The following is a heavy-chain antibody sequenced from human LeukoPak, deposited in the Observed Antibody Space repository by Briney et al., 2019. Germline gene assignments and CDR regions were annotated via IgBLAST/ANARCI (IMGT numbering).Heavy chain of an antibody. J-gene: IGHJ6*03. CDR1: GGSFSGYY. CDR2: INHSGST. CDR3: ARRGEDCSSTSCYFDYYYMDV. D-gene: IGHD2-2*01. V-gene: IGHV4-34*01. Sequence: SETLSLTCAVYGGSFSGYYWSWIRQPPGKGLEWIGEINHSGSTNYNPSLKSRVTISVDTSKNQFSLKLSSVTAADTAMYYCARRGEDCSSTSCYFDYYYMDVWGKGTTVTVSS.